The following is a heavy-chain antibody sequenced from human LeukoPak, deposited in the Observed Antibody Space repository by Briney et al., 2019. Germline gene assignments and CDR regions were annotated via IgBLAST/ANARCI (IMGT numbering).Heavy chain of an antibody. CDR1: GGSISNYY. Sequence: SETLSLTCTVSGGSISNYYWSWIRQPPGKGLEWIGYIFYSGSTNYNPSLKSRVTMSLDTSKSHFSLKLSSVTAADTAVYYCARGASPDFWGQGILVTVSS. J-gene: IGHJ4*02. CDR3: ARGASPDF. V-gene: IGHV4-59*01. CDR2: IFYSGST.